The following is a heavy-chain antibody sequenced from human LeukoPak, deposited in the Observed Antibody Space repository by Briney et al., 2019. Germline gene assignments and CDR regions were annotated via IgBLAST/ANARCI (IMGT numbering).Heavy chain of an antibody. CDR3: VRSSLGEGENY. CDR1: GGSISSYY. CDR2: IYYSGST. Sequence: SETLSLTCTVSGGSISSYYWSWIRQPPGKGLEWIGYIYYSGSTNYNPSLKSRVTISVDTSKNQFSLKLSSVTAADTAVYYCVRSSLGEGENYWGQGTLVTVSS. D-gene: IGHD3-16*01. V-gene: IGHV4-59*01. J-gene: IGHJ4*02.